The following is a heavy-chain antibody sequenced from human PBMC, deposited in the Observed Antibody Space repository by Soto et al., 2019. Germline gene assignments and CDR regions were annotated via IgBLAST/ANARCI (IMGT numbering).Heavy chain of an antibody. Sequence: EVQLVESGGGLVKPGGSLRLSCAASGFTFSNACMNWGRQAPGKGLEWVGRIKRKTDGGTTDYAAPVKGRFTISRDDSKHTLYLQMNSLKTEDTALYYCTTLKGIDFWSATYGMDVWGQGTTVTVSS. V-gene: IGHV3-15*07. CDR3: TTLKGIDFWSATYGMDV. D-gene: IGHD3-3*01. CDR2: IKRKTDGGTT. J-gene: IGHJ6*02. CDR1: GFTFSNAC.